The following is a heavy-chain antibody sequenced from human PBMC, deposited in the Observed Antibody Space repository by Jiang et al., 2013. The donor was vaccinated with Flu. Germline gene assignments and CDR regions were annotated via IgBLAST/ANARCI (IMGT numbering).Heavy chain of an antibody. Sequence: SLTTTGVGVGWIRQPPGKALEWLALIYWDGDQRYSPSLKHRLTITKDTSNNQVVLTMANMHPVDTATYFCAHSSYFDRDFHDWGQGTLVTVSS. CDR1: SLTTTGVG. V-gene: IGHV2-5*02. D-gene: IGHD3-22*01. CDR3: AHSSYFDRDFHD. J-gene: IGHJ4*01. CDR2: IYWDGDQ.